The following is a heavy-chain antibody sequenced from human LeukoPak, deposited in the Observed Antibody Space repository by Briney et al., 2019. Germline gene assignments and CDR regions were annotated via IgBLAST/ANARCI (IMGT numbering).Heavy chain of an antibody. Sequence: GGSLRLSCAASRFTFSSYAMSWVREAPGKGLEWVSAISGSGGSTYYADSVKGRFTISRDNSNSTLYLQMNSLQANCTCAYYCAKGNKGYCSGGSCYFDYWGQGTLVTVSS. CDR3: AKGNKGYCSGGSCYFDY. CDR1: RFTFSSYA. CDR2: ISGSGGST. V-gene: IGHV3-23*01. J-gene: IGHJ4*02. D-gene: IGHD2-15*01.